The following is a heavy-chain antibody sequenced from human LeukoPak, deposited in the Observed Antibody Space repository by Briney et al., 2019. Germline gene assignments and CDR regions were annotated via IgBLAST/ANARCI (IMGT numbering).Heavy chain of an antibody. CDR3: ASQRDGDYVE. CDR1: GFTVSSNY. V-gene: IGHV3-7*01. D-gene: IGHD4-17*01. CDR2: IKKDGSEK. J-gene: IGHJ4*02. Sequence: PGGSLRLSCAVSGFTVSSNYMSWVRQAPGKGLEWVANIKKDGSEKYYVDSVKGRFSISRDNAKNSLYLQMNSLRAEDTGVYYYASQRDGDYVEWGQGTQVTVSP.